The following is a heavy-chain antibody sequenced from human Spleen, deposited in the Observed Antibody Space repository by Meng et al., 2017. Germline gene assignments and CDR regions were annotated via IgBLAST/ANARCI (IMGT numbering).Heavy chain of an antibody. Sequence: GGSLRLSCAASGFTFSSYWMSWVRQAPGKGLEWVANIKQDGSEKYYVDSVKGRFTISRDNAKNSLYLQMNSLRAEDTAVYYCARIYDSSGYLYLSYWYFDLWGRGTLVTVSS. D-gene: IGHD3-22*01. J-gene: IGHJ2*01. CDR3: ARIYDSSGYLYLSYWYFDL. CDR1: GFTFSSYW. CDR2: IKQDGSEK. V-gene: IGHV3-7*01.